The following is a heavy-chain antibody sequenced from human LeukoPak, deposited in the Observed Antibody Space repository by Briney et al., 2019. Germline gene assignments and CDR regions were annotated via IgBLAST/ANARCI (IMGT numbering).Heavy chain of an antibody. Sequence: GGSLRLSCAASGFTFSDYNMNWVRQAPGKGLEWVASISNDVTVTDIYYADSVKGRFTVSRDNAKNSLYLQMNSLRAEDTALYYCAKVYYRNWGSHLGTFDIWGQGTMVTVSS. CDR2: ISNDVTVTDI. CDR1: GFTFSDYN. D-gene: IGHD7-27*01. CDR3: AKVYYRNWGSHLGTFDI. J-gene: IGHJ3*02. V-gene: IGHV3-21*04.